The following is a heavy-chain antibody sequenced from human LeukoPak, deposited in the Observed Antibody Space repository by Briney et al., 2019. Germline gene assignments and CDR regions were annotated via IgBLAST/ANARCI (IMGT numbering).Heavy chain of an antibody. D-gene: IGHD6-13*01. CDR1: GFTFSSYS. CDR2: IYSGGST. J-gene: IGHJ4*02. V-gene: IGHV3-66*01. Sequence: GGSLRLSCAASGFTFSSYSMNWVRWAPGKGLEWVSVIYSGGSTYYADSVKGRFTISTDNSKNTLYLQMNSLRAGDTAVYYCARGGIGNPFDCWGQGTLVTVSS. CDR3: ARGGIGNPFDC.